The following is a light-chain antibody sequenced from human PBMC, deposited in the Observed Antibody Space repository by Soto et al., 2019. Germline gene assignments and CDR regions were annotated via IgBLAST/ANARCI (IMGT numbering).Light chain of an antibody. CDR3: SSYTSDSPLFV. CDR2: EVT. CDR1: SSDVGVFNY. V-gene: IGLV2-14*01. Sequence: QAVLTQPASVSGSPGQSITISCTGTSSDVGVFNYVSWYQQHPGKAPKLVISEVTNRPSGVSNRFSGSKSGNTASLTISGLQSEDEAEYYCSSYTSDSPLFVFGTGTKPTVL. J-gene: IGLJ1*01.